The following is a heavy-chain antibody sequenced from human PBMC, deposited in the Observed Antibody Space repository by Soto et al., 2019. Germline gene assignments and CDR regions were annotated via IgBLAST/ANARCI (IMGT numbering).Heavy chain of an antibody. CDR3: ARVEGIAAARG. J-gene: IGHJ4*02. V-gene: IGHV1-69*02. CDR1: GGTFSSYT. D-gene: IGHD6-13*01. Sequence: QVQLVQSGAEVKKPGSSVKVSCKASGGTFSSYTISWVRQAPGPGLEWMGRIIPILGIANYAQKFQGRVTITADKSTSTAYMELSSLRSEDTAVYYCARVEGIAAARGWGQGTLVTVSS. CDR2: IIPILGIA.